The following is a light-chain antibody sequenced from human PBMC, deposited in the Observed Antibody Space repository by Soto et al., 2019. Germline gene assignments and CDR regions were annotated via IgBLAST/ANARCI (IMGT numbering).Light chain of an antibody. Sequence: EIVLTQSPGTLSLSPGERATLSCRATQSVSSNYLAWYQQKPGQAPRPLIYGASSRATGIPDRFSGSGSGTDFTLTISRLEPEDFAVYYCQQYGSSPRTFRQGPKVEIK. CDR3: QQYGSSPRT. J-gene: IGKJ1*01. CDR2: GAS. CDR1: QSVSSNY. V-gene: IGKV3-20*01.